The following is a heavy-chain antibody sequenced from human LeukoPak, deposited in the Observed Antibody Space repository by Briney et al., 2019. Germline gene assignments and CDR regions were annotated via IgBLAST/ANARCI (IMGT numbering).Heavy chain of an antibody. Sequence: ASVKVSCKASGYTFTGYYMHWVRQAPGQGLEWMGRIYPNSGGTNYAQKFQGRVTMTRDTSISTAYMELSRLRSDDTAVYYCARDGETNDYGDYPFDYWGQGTLVTDSS. CDR3: ARDGETNDYGDYPFDY. D-gene: IGHD4-17*01. CDR2: IYPNSGGT. V-gene: IGHV1-2*06. CDR1: GYTFTGYY. J-gene: IGHJ4*02.